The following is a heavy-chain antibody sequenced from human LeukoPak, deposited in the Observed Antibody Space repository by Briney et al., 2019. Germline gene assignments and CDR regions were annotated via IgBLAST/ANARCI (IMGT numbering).Heavy chain of an antibody. J-gene: IGHJ4*02. CDR1: GGSLSSSSYY. CDR3: ARVADGKGYPFDY. D-gene: IGHD5-18*01. CDR2: IYYSGST. Sequence: SETLSLTCTVSGGSLSSSSYYWGWVRQPPGTGLEWLGSIYYSGSTYYNPSLKSRVTISVDTSKNQFSLKLSSVTAADTAVYYCARVADGKGYPFDYWGQGTLVTVSS. V-gene: IGHV4-39*07.